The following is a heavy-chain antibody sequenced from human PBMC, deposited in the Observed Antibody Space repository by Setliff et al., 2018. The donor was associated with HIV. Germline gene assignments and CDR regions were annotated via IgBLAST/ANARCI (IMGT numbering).Heavy chain of an antibody. V-gene: IGHV1-69*13. Sequence: GASVKVSCKVSGGSFSSYGFTWVRQAPGQGLEWMGGLIPLFGSANYPQKFQGRVTMTADESTRTVYMELSRLRFEDTAMYYCARGDSLLESIVWFDRWGQGTLVTSPQ. CDR3: ARGDSLLESIVWFDR. D-gene: IGHD1-1*01. CDR2: LIPLFGSA. J-gene: IGHJ5*02. CDR1: GGSFSSYG.